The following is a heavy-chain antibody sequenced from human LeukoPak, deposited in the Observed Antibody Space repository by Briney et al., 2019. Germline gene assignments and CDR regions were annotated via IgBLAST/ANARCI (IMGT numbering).Heavy chain of an antibody. Sequence: ASVKVSCKASGYTFTSYDINWVRQATGQGLEWMGWMNPNSGNTGYAQKFQGRVTITRNTSISTAYMELSSLRSEDTAVYYCARGQAGTLDFDYWGQGTLVTASS. V-gene: IGHV1-8*01. CDR3: ARGQAGTLDFDY. J-gene: IGHJ4*02. CDR2: MNPNSGNT. CDR1: GYTFTSYD. D-gene: IGHD1-1*01.